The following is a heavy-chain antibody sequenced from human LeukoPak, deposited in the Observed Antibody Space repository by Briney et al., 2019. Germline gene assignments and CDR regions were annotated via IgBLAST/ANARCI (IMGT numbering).Heavy chain of an antibody. CDR1: GFTFSDYY. CDR3: ARPLYSSRPGWFDP. Sequence: GGSLRLSCAASGFTFSDYYMSWIRQAPGKGLEWVSYISSSGSTIYYADSVKGRFTISRDNAKNSLYLQMNSLRAEDTAVYYCARPLYSSRPGWFDPWGQGTLVTVSS. V-gene: IGHV3-11*01. J-gene: IGHJ5*02. D-gene: IGHD6-13*01. CDR2: ISSSGSTI.